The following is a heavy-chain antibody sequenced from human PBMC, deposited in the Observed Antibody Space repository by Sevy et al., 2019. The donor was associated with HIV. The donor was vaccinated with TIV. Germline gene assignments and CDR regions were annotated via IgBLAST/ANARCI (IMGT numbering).Heavy chain of an antibody. CDR3: ARGSTFSRSYYYYHGMDV. V-gene: IGHV4-59*01. D-gene: IGHD2-2*01. J-gene: IGHJ6*02. Sequence: SETLSLTCIVSGGSISSYYWSWIRQPPRKGLEWIGYIYNSGSTNYNPSLKSRFGISVDTSKNQFSLKLRSVTAADTAVYYCARGSTFSRSYYYYHGMDVWGQGTTVTVSS. CDR1: GGSISSYY. CDR2: IYNSGST.